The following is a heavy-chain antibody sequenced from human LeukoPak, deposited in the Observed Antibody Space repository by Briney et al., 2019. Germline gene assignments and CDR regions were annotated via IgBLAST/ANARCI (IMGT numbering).Heavy chain of an antibody. CDR3: AKAADQYYYSYFYYMDV. V-gene: IGHV3-48*01. Sequence: GGSLRLSCAASGFTFSTYSMNWVRQAPGKGLEWLSYITSSSSIRYFADSVKGRFTISRDNAKNSLYLQMNSLTVEDTAVYYCAKAADQYYYSYFYYMDVWGKGTTVTVSS. CDR1: GFTFSTYS. CDR2: ITSSSSIR. D-gene: IGHD2/OR15-2a*01. J-gene: IGHJ6*03.